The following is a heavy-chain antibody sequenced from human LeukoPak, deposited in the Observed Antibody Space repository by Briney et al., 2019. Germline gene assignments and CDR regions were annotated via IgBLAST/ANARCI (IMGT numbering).Heavy chain of an antibody. CDR3: AREVHDSSGYSADY. Sequence: GGALRLSCAASGFTFSNFPMSWVRQAPGKGLEWVSAVNGAATFYADSVKGRFSISRDNSKNTLYLQMTSLRAEDTAVYFCAREVHDSSGYSADYWGQGTLVTVSS. CDR1: GFTFSNFP. CDR2: VNGAAT. V-gene: IGHV3-23*01. D-gene: IGHD3-22*01. J-gene: IGHJ4*01.